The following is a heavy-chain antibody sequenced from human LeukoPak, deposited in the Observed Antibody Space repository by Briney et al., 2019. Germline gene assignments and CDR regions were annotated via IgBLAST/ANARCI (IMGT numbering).Heavy chain of an antibody. CDR3: ARDPDEMLGVSFDF. CDR1: EFTFSSYS. V-gene: IGHV3-48*01. Sequence: QAGGSLRLSCAASEFTFSSYSMNWVRQAPGKGLEWVSYITNSGNSKSYADSVKGRFTISRDNTKNSLYLQMNSLSAEDTAVYYCARDPDEMLGVSFDFWGQGTLVTVSS. D-gene: IGHD3-10*01. CDR2: ITNSGNSK. J-gene: IGHJ4*02.